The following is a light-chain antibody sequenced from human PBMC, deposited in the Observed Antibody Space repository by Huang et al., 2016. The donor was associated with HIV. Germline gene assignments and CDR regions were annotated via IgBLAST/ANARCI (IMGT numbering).Light chain of an antibody. CDR1: QGIRKD. J-gene: IGKJ5*01. CDR3: LQDYTYPHT. CDR2: AAS. Sequence: AIQMTQSPSSLSASVGDRVTISCRASQGIRKDLAWYQQRPGKAPKLLIFAASSLQSGVPSRFTGTISGTDFTLTISSLQPEDFATYYCLQDYTYPHTFGQGTRLEIK. V-gene: IGKV1-6*01.